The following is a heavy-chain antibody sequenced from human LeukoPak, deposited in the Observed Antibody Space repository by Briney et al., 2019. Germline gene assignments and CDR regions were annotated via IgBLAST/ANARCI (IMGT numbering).Heavy chain of an antibody. Sequence: GGSLRLSCAASGFTFSSYGMPWVRQAPGKGLEWVAVIWYDGSNKYYADSVKGRFTISRDNSKNTLYLQMNCLRAEDTAVYYCAREGAYWFDPWGQGTLVTVSS. CDR3: AREGAYWFDP. D-gene: IGHD1-26*01. CDR1: GFTFSSYG. V-gene: IGHV3-33*01. J-gene: IGHJ5*02. CDR2: IWYDGSNK.